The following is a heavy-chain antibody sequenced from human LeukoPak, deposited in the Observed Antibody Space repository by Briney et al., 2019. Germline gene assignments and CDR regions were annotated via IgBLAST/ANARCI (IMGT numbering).Heavy chain of an antibody. CDR1: GFTFSSYA. J-gene: IGHJ4*02. CDR2: ISGSGGTT. V-gene: IGHV3-23*01. CDR3: AKDLAWGSSGWYGGIDY. D-gene: IGHD6-19*01. Sequence: GGSLRLSCAASGFTFSSYAMSWVRQAPGKGLEWVSGISGSGGTTYYADSVKGRFTISRDNSKNTLFLQMNSLRAEDTAVYYCAKDLAWGSSGWYGGIDYWGQGTLVTVSS.